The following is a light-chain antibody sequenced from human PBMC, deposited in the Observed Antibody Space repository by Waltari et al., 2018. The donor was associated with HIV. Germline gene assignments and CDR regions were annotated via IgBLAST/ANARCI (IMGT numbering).Light chain of an antibody. Sequence: QPVLPRDPSLPVSQGGPATPPFAPTLDSVPGGNSPSWFQQKPGQAPRTLIYDTSNKHSWTPARFSGSLLGGKAALTLSGAQPEDEAEYYCLLSYGGAFVIFGGGTKLTVL. CDR2: DTS. J-gene: IGLJ2*01. CDR3: LLSYGGAFVI. V-gene: IGLV7-46*01. CDR1: LDSVPGGNS.